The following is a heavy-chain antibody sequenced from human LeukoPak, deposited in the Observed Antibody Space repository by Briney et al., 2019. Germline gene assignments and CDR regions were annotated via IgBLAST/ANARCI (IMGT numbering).Heavy chain of an antibody. Sequence: SETLSLTCTVSGGSISSGGYYWSWIRQHPGKGLEWIGYIYYSGNTYYNPSLKSRVTVSVDTSKNQFSLKLSSVTAADTAVYYCARDRYDGGGHAFAYGGQGTLVTVSS. CDR3: ARDRYDGGGHAFAY. CDR2: IYYSGNT. CDR1: GGSISSGGYY. D-gene: IGHD3-22*01. V-gene: IGHV4-31*03. J-gene: IGHJ4*02.